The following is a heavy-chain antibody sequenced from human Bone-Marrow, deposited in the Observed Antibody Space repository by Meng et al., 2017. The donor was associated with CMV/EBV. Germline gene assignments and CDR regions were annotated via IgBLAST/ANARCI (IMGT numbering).Heavy chain of an antibody. CDR3: ARRWQSLSYFDY. V-gene: IGHV3-30*02. Sequence: GESLKISCAASGFIFSTFGMHWVRQAPGKGLEWVAFVRSGRNETNYIDSVKGRFIISRDDSKNMLFLQMNSLRAEDTVIYYCARRWQSLSYFDYWGRGALVTVSS. CDR2: VRSGRNET. CDR1: GFIFSTFG. D-gene: IGHD2-15*01. J-gene: IGHJ4*02.